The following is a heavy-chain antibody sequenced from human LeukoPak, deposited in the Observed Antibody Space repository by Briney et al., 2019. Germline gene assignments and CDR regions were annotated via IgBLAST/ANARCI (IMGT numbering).Heavy chain of an antibody. V-gene: IGHV3-23*01. D-gene: IGHD1-26*01. Sequence: PGGSLRLSCAASGFTFSSFAMSWVRQAPGKGLEWVSAISASDTSTYYADSVKGRFTISRDNSKSTLYLQMNSLRAEDTAVYFYAKARATIYYFDCWGQGTLVTVSS. CDR1: GFTFSSFA. CDR2: ISASDTST. CDR3: AKARATIYYFDC. J-gene: IGHJ4*02.